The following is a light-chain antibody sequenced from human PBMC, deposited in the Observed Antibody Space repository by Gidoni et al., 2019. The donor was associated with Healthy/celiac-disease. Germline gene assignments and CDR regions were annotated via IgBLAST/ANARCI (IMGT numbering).Light chain of an antibody. CDR1: SSDVGGYNY. CDR2: DVS. CDR3: SSYTSSSTLVV. V-gene: IGLV2-14*03. Sequence: SALTQPAPVSGSPGPSVTISCTGTSSDVGGYNYVSWYQQHPGKAPKLMIYDVSNRPSGVSNRFSGSKSGNTASLTISGLQAEDEADYYCSSYTSSSTLVVFGGGTKLTVL. J-gene: IGLJ2*01.